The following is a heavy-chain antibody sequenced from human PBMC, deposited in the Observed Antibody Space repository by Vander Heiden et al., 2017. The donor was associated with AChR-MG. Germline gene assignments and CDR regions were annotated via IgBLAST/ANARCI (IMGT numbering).Heavy chain of an antibody. D-gene: IGHD5-18*01. J-gene: IGHJ4*02. CDR3: ARKGYSYGYGDY. CDR1: GFTFSRYG. V-gene: IGHV3-33*01. Sequence: QVQLVESGGGVVQPGRSLGLSCAASGFTFSRYGMHWVRQAPGKGLEWVAIIWDDGSNEYYADSVKGRFTISRDNSKNTLYLQMNSLRAEDTAVYYCARKGYSYGYGDYWGQGTLVIVSS. CDR2: IWDDGSNE.